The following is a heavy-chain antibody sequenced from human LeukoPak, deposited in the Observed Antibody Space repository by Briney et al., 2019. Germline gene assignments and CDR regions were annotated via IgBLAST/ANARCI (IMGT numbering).Heavy chain of an antibody. CDR1: GGSFSGYY. CDR3: AEDIVVVPAANPHGWFDP. CDR2: INHSGST. Sequence: SETLSLTCAVYGGSFSGYYWSWIRQPPGKGLEWIGEINHSGSTNYNPSLKSRVTISVDTSKNQFSLKLSSVTAADTAVYYCAEDIVVVPAANPHGWFDPWGQGTLVTVSS. V-gene: IGHV4-34*01. D-gene: IGHD2-2*01. J-gene: IGHJ5*02.